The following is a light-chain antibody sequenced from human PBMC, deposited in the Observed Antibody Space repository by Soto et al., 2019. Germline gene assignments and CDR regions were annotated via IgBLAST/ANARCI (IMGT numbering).Light chain of an antibody. CDR2: EGT. J-gene: IGLJ3*02. Sequence: QSALTQPASVSGSPGQSITISCTGTSSYVGAYNLVSWYQQFPGKAPKLIIYEGTNRPSGVSDRFSGSRSGNQASLTISGLQAEDEGDYYCCSYAGGGTLRWVFGGGTKVTVL. CDR3: CSYAGGGTLRWV. CDR1: SSYVGAYNL. V-gene: IGLV2-23*01.